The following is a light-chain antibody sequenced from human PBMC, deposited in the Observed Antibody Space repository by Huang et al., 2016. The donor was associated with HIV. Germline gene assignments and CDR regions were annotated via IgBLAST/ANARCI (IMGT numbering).Light chain of an antibody. Sequence: DIVMTQSPDSLAVYLGERATINCKSSQSVLYSSNNKSYLGWYKQKSGQPPKLLIYLASTREFGVPDRFSGRWSGTDFTLTISSLQAEDVAVYYCQQYYRTPRTFGQGTKVEIK. V-gene: IGKV4-1*01. CDR3: QQYYRTPRT. CDR1: QSVLYSSNNKSY. J-gene: IGKJ1*01. CDR2: LAS.